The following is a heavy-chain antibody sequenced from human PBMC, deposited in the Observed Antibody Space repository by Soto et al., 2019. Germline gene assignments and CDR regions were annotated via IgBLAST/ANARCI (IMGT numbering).Heavy chain of an antibody. J-gene: IGHJ6*02. CDR2: IYYSGST. D-gene: IGHD4-4*01. Sequence: SETLSLTCTVSGGSISSGDYYWSWIRQPPGKGLEWIGYIYYSGSTYYNPSLKSRVTISVDTSKNQFSLKLSSVTAADTAVYYCARTLPSTTVTTPYYYYYGMDVWGQGTTVTVSS. V-gene: IGHV4-30-4*01. CDR1: GGSISSGDYY. CDR3: ARTLPSTTVTTPYYYYYGMDV.